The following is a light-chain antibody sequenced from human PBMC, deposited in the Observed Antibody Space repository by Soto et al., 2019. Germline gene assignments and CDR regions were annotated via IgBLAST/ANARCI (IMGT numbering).Light chain of an antibody. CDR1: QRVTSNY. V-gene: IGKV3-20*01. J-gene: IGKJ1*01. Sequence: PGESATLFCRASQRVTSNYLAWYQQKPGQAPRLLIYGASSRATGIPDRFSGSGSGTDFTLTISRLEPEDFAVYYCQQHGTSPPSWTFGQGTKVEIK. CDR3: QQHGTSPPSWT. CDR2: GAS.